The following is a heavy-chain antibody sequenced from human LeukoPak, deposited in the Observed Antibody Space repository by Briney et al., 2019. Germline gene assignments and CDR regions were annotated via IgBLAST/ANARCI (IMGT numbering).Heavy chain of an antibody. Sequence: ASVKVSCKASGYTFTGYYMHWVRQAPGQGLEWMGWINPNSGGTNYAQKFQGRVTMTRDTSISTAYMELSRLRSDDTAVYYCARGSSSWYGGGYYFDYWGQGTLVTVSS. J-gene: IGHJ4*02. CDR2: INPNSGGT. V-gene: IGHV1-2*02. CDR1: GYTFTGYY. D-gene: IGHD6-13*01. CDR3: ARGSSSWYGGGYYFDY.